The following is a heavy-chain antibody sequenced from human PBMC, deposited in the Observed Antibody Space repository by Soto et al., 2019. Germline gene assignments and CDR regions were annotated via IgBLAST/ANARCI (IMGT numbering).Heavy chain of an antibody. J-gene: IGHJ6*02. CDR3: AKDRGHIDGMDV. CDR2: ISGSGGST. CDR1: GFTFSSYA. D-gene: IGHD2-21*01. V-gene: IGHV3-23*01. Sequence: EVQLLESEGGLVQPGGSLRLSCAASGFTFSSYAMSWVRQAPGKGLEWVSAISGSGGSTYYADSVKGRFTISRDNSKNTLYLQMNSLRAEDTAVYYCAKDRGHIDGMDVWGQGTTVTVSS.